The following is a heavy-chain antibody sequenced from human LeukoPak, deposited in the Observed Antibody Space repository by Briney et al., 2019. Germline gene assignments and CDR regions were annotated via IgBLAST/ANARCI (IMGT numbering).Heavy chain of an antibody. CDR1: GGSISSGSYY. V-gene: IGHV4-61*02. CDR3: ARQRGMRWLQSTELDY. J-gene: IGHJ4*02. D-gene: IGHD5-24*01. Sequence: SETLSLTCTVSGGSISSGSYYWSWIRQPAGKGLEWIGRIYTSGSTNYNPSLKSRVTISVDTSKNQFSLKLSSVTAADTAVYYCARQRGMRWLQSTELDYWGQGTLVTVSS. CDR2: IYTSGST.